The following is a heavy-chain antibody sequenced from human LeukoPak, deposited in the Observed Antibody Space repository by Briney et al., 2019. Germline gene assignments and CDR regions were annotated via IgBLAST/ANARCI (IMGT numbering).Heavy chain of an antibody. Sequence: PGGSLRLSCAASGFTFGDYCMHWVRQAPGKGLEWVAFIRHDGSDKWYADSVKGRFTISRDNSKNTLYLQMNSLRAEDTAVYYCAKDLRGYSYGYFTDYWGQGTLVTVSS. J-gene: IGHJ4*02. D-gene: IGHD5-18*01. CDR1: GFTFGDYC. CDR2: IRHDGSDK. CDR3: AKDLRGYSYGYFTDY. V-gene: IGHV3-30*02.